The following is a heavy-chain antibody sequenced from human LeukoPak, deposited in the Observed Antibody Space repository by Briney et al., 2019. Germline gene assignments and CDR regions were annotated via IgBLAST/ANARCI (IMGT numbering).Heavy chain of an antibody. Sequence: ASVKVSCKASGYTFTSYGISWVRQAPGQGLEWMGWISAYNGNTNYAQKLQGRVTMTTDTSTSTAYMELRSLRSDDTAVYYCATSDGIAAAGVVVYGMDVWGQGTTVTVSS. CDR3: ATSDGIAAAGVVVYGMDV. CDR2: ISAYNGNT. J-gene: IGHJ6*02. D-gene: IGHD6-13*01. V-gene: IGHV1-18*01. CDR1: GYTFTSYG.